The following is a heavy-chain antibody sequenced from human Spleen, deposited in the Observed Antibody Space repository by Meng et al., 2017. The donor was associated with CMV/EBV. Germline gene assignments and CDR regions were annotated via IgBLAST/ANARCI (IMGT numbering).Heavy chain of an antibody. D-gene: IGHD3-22*01. V-gene: IGHV1-2*02. CDR2: INPNSGGT. J-gene: IGHJ4*02. Sequence: ASVKVSCKASGGTFSSYAISWVRQAPGQGLEWMGWINPNSGGTNYAQNFQGRVTMTRDTSISTAYMELRRLRSDDTAVYYCARDDDIGYDSSGPIGDYWGQGTLVTVSS. CDR1: GGTFSSYA. CDR3: ARDDDIGYDSSGPIGDY.